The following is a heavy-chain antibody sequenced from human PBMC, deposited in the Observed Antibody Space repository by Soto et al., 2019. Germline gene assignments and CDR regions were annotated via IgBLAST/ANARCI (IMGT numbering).Heavy chain of an antibody. CDR3: PQEGGYSRTWVYYYGMYV. Sequence: GGSLRLSCAASGFTFSSYAMSWARQAPGKGLEWVSAISGSGGSTYYADSVKGRFTISRDNSKNTLYLQMNSLRAEDTAVYYSPQEGGYSRTWVYYYGMYVRGQEPTVTAAS. J-gene: IGHJ6*02. CDR2: ISGSGGST. D-gene: IGHD6-13*01. CDR1: GFTFSSYA. V-gene: IGHV3-23*01.